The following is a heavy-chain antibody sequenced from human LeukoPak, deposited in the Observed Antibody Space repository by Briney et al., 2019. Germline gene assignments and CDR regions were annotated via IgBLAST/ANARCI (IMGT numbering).Heavy chain of an antibody. D-gene: IGHD6-13*01. J-gene: IGHJ2*01. CDR1: GFTFSSYA. Sequence: GGSLRLSCAASGFTFSSYAMSWVRQAPGKGLEWVSAISGSGGSTYYADSVKGRFTISRDNSKNTLYLQMNSLRAEDTAVYYCAKDRRSWSLTGWYFDLWGRGTLVTVSS. CDR2: ISGSGGST. CDR3: AKDRRSWSLTGWYFDL. V-gene: IGHV3-23*01.